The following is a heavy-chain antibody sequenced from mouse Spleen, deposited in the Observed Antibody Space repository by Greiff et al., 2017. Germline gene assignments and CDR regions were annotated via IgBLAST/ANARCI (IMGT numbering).Heavy chain of an antibody. Sequence: EVQLQQSGPELVKPGASVKISCKASGYTFTDYYMNWVKQSHGKSLEWIGDINPNNGGTSYNQKFKGKATLTVDKSSSTAYMELRSLTSEDSAVYYCARSHWAFAYWGQGTLVTVSA. CDR1: GYTFTDYY. CDR3: ARSHWAFAY. J-gene: IGHJ3*01. CDR2: INPNNGGT. D-gene: IGHD4-1*01. V-gene: IGHV1-26*01.